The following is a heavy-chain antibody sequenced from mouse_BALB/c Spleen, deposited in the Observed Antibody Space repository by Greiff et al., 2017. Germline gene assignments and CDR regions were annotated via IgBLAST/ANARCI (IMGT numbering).Heavy chain of an antibody. CDR2: IYPGDGDT. V-gene: IGHV1-82*01. Sequence: VQLQQSGPELVKPGASVKISCKASGYAFSSSWMNWVKQRPGQGLEWIGRIYPGDGDTNYNGKFKGKATLTADKSSSTAYMQLSSLTSVDSAVYFCARWGDYWGQGTSVTVSS. J-gene: IGHJ4*01. CDR1: GYAFSSSW. CDR3: ARWGDY.